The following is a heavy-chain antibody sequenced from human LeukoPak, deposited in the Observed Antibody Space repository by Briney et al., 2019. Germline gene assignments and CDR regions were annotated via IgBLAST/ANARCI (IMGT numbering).Heavy chain of an antibody. J-gene: IGHJ5*02. Sequence: SETLSLTCTASGDSMRSFYWSFIRQAAGKGLEWIARIHTSGTTWYNASLKSRVAMSVDTSKNQFSLRLTSVTAADTAVYYCARGDLYDGGGRNWFDPWGQGTLVTVSS. V-gene: IGHV4-4*07. D-gene: IGHD3-16*01. CDR2: IHTSGTT. CDR3: ARGDLYDGGGRNWFDP. CDR1: GDSMRSFY.